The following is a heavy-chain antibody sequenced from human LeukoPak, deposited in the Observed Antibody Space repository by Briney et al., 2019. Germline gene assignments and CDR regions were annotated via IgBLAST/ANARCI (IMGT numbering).Heavy chain of an antibody. CDR1: GFTFSSYA. CDR3: AKEGWLQLYLDY. D-gene: IGHD5-24*01. J-gene: IGHJ4*02. Sequence: GGTLRLSCAASGFTFSSYAMTWVRQAPGKGLEWVSAISGSGGSTYYADSVKGRFTISRDNSKNTLYLQLNSLSAEDTAVYYCAKEGWLQLYLDYWGQGTLVTVSS. V-gene: IGHV3-23*01. CDR2: ISGSGGST.